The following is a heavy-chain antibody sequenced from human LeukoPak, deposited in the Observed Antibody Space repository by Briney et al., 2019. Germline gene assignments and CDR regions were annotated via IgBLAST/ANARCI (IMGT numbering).Heavy chain of an antibody. V-gene: IGHV1-69*05. CDR1: GGTFSSYA. Sequence: SVKVSCKASGGTFSSYAISWVRQAPGQGLEWMGGIIPIFGTANYAQKFQGRVTMTRDMSTSTVYMELSSLRSEDTAVYYCARTPRKFGGVIGQFDYWGQGTLVTVSS. CDR2: IIPIFGTA. D-gene: IGHD3-16*02. J-gene: IGHJ4*02. CDR3: ARTPRKFGGVIGQFDY.